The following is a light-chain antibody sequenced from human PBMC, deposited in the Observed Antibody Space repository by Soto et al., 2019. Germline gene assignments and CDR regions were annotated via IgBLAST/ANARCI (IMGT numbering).Light chain of an antibody. Sequence: QSALTQPASVSGSPGQSITISCTGTSSDVGGYNYVSWYQQHPGKAPKLMIYDVSNRPSGVSNRFSGSKSGNTASLTISGLQAEDEADYYCSAYTSPGVFGNGTKVTVL. CDR1: SSDVGGYNY. CDR2: DVS. CDR3: SAYTSPGV. J-gene: IGLJ1*01. V-gene: IGLV2-14*01.